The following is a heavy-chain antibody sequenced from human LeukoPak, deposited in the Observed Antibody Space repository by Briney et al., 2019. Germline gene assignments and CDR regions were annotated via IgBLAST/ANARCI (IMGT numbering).Heavy chain of an antibody. J-gene: IGHJ4*02. CDR3: ALVGATSWAPFDY. CDR1: GFTFSRFS. CDR2: ISSSSSYI. Sequence: GGSLTLSCAVSGFTFSRFSMTWVRQAPGKGLEWVSSISSSSSYIYYRDSVKGRFTISRDNAKNSLYLQMHSLRAEDTAVYYCALVGATSWAPFDYWGQGTLVTVS. D-gene: IGHD1-26*01. V-gene: IGHV3-21*01.